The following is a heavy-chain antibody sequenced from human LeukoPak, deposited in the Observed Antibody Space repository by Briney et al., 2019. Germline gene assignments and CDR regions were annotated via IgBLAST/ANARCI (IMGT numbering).Heavy chain of an antibody. J-gene: IGHJ4*02. CDR1: GFTFGNYA. CDR2: IYSGGST. Sequence: GGSLRLSCAASGFTFGNYAMTWVRQAPGKGLEWVSVIYSGGSTYYADSVKGRFTISRDNSKNTLYLQMNSLRAEDTAVYYCARAGYYDILTGYFDYWGQGTLVTVSS. CDR3: ARAGYYDILTGYFDY. V-gene: IGHV3-53*01. D-gene: IGHD3-9*01.